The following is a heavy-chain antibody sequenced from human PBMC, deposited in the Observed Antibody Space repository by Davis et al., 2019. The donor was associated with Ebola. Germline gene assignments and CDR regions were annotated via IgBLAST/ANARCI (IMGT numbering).Heavy chain of an antibody. V-gene: IGHV3-33*01. Sequence: GESLKISCAASGFTFSSYGMHWVRQAPGKGLEWVAVIWYDGSNKYYADSVKGRFTISRDNSKNTLYLQMNSLRAEDTAVYYCAGDKRSSWYGGMDVWGQGTTVTVSS. CDR1: GFTFSSYG. J-gene: IGHJ6*02. CDR3: AGDKRSSWYGGMDV. CDR2: IWYDGSNK. D-gene: IGHD6-19*01.